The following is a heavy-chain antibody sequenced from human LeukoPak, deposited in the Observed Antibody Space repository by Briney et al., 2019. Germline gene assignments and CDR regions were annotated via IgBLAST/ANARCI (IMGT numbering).Heavy chain of an antibody. CDR2: IIPIFGTA. D-gene: IGHD2-2*01. J-gene: IGHJ6*03. CDR3: ARDGSDYCSSTSCSYYMDV. CDR1: GGTFSRYA. V-gene: IGHV1-69*13. Sequence: SVKVSCKASGGTFSRYAISWVRQAPGQGLEWMGGIIPIFGTANYAQKFQDRVTITADESTSTVSMELSRLRSDDTAVYYCARDGSDYCSSTSCSYYMDVWGKGTTVTVSS.